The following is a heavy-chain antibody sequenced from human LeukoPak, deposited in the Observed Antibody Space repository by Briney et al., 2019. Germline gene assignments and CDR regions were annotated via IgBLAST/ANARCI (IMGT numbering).Heavy chain of an antibody. CDR2: MNPNSGNT. V-gene: IGHV1-8*03. CDR3: ARAIYLNWFDP. CDR1: GYTFTTYD. D-gene: IGHD2-2*02. Sequence: GASVKVSCKASGYTFTTYDINWVRQATGQGLEWMGWMNPNSGNTGYAQKFQGRVTITRNTSISTAYMELSSLRSEDTAVYYCARAIYLNWFDPWGQGTLVTVSS. J-gene: IGHJ5*02.